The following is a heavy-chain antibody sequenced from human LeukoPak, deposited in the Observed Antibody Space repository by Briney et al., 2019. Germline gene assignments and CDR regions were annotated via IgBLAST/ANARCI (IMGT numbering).Heavy chain of an antibody. Sequence: ASVKVSCKASGYTFTGYYTHWLRQAPGQGLEWMGWVNPNSGGTDLAQKFQGRVTMTRDTSISTAYMELSRLRSDDSAVYYCARDPGYLQSDYWGQGTLVSVPS. D-gene: IGHD5-24*01. CDR3: ARDPGYLQSDY. J-gene: IGHJ4*01. CDR2: VNPNSGGT. V-gene: IGHV1-2*02. CDR1: GYTFTGYY.